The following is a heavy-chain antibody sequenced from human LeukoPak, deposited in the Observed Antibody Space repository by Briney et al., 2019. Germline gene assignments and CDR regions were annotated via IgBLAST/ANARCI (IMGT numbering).Heavy chain of an antibody. Sequence: GASVKVSCKASGYTFTSYDINWVRQATGQGLEWMGWMNPNSGNTGYAQKFQGRVTMTRNTSIGTAYMELSSLRSEDTAVYYCARGSWAAGDAFDIWGQGTMVTVSS. CDR3: ARGSWAAGDAFDI. V-gene: IGHV1-8*01. J-gene: IGHJ3*02. CDR1: GYTFTSYD. D-gene: IGHD6-25*01. CDR2: MNPNSGNT.